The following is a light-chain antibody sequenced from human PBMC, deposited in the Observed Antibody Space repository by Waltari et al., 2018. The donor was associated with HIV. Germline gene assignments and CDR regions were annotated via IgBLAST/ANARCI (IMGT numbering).Light chain of an antibody. CDR3: SSYTIRTTLE. CDR1: SSDVGTYNY. J-gene: IGLJ2*01. V-gene: IGLV2-14*03. CDR2: DVS. Sequence: QSALTQPASVSGSPGQPITISCTGTSSDVGTYNYVSWYQQHPGEAPKLIIYDVSNRPSGVSNRFSGSKSGNTASLTISGLQAEDEADYYCSSYTIRTTLEFGGGTKLTGL.